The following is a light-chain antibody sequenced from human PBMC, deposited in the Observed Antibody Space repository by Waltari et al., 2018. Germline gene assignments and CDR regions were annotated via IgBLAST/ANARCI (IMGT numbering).Light chain of an antibody. CDR3: QAWDSGTLV. CDR1: NLGDKY. Sequence: SYELTQPPSVSVSPGQTASITCSGDNLGDKYACWYQQKPGQSPVLVIYQDRKRPSGFPGRFSGSNSGNTVTLTISGTQTMDEADYYCQAWDSGTLVFGGGTKLTVL. J-gene: IGLJ2*01. CDR2: QDR. V-gene: IGLV3-1*01.